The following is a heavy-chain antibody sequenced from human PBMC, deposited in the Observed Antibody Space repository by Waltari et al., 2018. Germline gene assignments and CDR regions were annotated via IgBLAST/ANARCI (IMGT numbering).Heavy chain of an antibody. V-gene: IGHV4-38-2*01. J-gene: IGHJ5*02. CDR2: IYYSGST. Sequence: QVQLLESGPGLVKPSETLSLPCAVSDYSISSGHYWGWIRQPPGKGLEWIGSIYYSGSTSYNPALKSRVTISVDTSKNQFSLKMTSVTASDTAVYYCARSSVSCCNWFDPWGQGTLVTVSS. CDR3: ARSSVSCCNWFDP. D-gene: IGHD2-2*01. CDR1: DYSISSGHY.